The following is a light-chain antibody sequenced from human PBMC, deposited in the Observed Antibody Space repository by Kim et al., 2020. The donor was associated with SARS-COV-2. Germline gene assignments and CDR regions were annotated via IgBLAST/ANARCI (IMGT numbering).Light chain of an antibody. CDR2: HAS. Sequence: SVGDRATITCRASQVISSNVAWYQQQPGGVPKLLIYHASALLSGVPSRFSSSGSGTDFTLTISSLQPEDVATYYCQKYNGTPWTFGRGTKVDIK. J-gene: IGKJ1*01. CDR3: QKYNGTPWT. V-gene: IGKV1-27*01. CDR1: QVISSN.